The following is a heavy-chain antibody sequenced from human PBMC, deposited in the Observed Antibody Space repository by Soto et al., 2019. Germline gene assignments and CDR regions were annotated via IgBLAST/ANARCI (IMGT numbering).Heavy chain of an antibody. D-gene: IGHD1-26*01. CDR3: TRWDGFADL. CDR2: MSISGEKT. V-gene: IGHV3-23*01. J-gene: IGHJ4*02. Sequence: EVQLLESGGGLVQPGGSLRLSCAASGFTFSHYSMAWVRQTPEKGLEWVSGMSISGEKTFYADFVKGRLTVSRDSPKNTGHLRMNTLAAEDTAIYYCTRWDGFADLWGQGTLVTVSS. CDR1: GFTFSHYS.